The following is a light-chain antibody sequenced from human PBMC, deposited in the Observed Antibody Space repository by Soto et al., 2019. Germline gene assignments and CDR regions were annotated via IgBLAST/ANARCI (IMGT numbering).Light chain of an antibody. CDR1: QSVLYSSNNKNY. CDR2: WAS. CDR3: QQYYSTWA. V-gene: IGKV4-1*01. J-gene: IGKJ1*01. Sequence: DIVMTQSPDSLAVSLGERATINCKSSQSVLYSSNNKNYLAWYQQKPRQPPKLLIYWASTRESGVPDRFSGSGSGTDFTLTSSSLQAEDVAVYYCQQYYSTWAFGQGTKVEIK.